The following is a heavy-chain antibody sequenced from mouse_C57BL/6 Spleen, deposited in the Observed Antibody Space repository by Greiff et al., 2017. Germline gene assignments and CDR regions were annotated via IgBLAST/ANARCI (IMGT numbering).Heavy chain of an antibody. CDR3: ARAYSDGGSFSYFDY. Sequence: QVQLQQPGAELVMPGASVKLSCKASSYTFTSYWMHWVKQRPGQGLEWIGEIDPADSYTNYNQKFKGKATLTVDKSSSTAYMQLSSLTSEDSAVYYCARAYSDGGSFSYFDYWGQGTTLTVSS. V-gene: IGHV1-69*01. CDR1: SYTFTSYW. D-gene: IGHD1-1*01. J-gene: IGHJ2*01. CDR2: IDPADSYT.